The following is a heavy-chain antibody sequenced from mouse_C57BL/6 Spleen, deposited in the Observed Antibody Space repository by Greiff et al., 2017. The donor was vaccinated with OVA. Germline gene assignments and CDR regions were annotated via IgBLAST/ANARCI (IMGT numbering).Heavy chain of an antibody. J-gene: IGHJ2*01. CDR3: ARRGTWLLQDY. CDR2: INPYNGGT. V-gene: IGHV1-19*01. D-gene: IGHD2-3*01. CDR1: GYTFTDYY. Sequence: EVQLQESGPVLVKPGASVKMSCKASGYTFTDYYMNWVKQSHGKSLEWIGVINPYNGGTSYNQKFKGKATLTVDKSSSTAYMELNSLTSEDSAVYYCARRGTWLLQDYWGQGTTLTVSS.